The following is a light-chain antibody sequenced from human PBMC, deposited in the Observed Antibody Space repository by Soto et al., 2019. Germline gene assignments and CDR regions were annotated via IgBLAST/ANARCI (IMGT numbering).Light chain of an antibody. CDR3: QQSHSTPLT. CDR1: QSISNY. Sequence: DIQMTQFPSSLSAAVGDRVTITCRASQSISNYLNWYQQKPGTAPKLLIYTASSLQSGVPSRFSGSGSGTDFTLTISSLQPEDFATYYCQQSHSTPLTFGGGTTGDIK. J-gene: IGKJ4*01. CDR2: TAS. V-gene: IGKV1-39*01.